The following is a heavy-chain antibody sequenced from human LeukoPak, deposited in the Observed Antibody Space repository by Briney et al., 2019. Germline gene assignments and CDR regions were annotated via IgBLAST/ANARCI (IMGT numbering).Heavy chain of an antibody. CDR3: ARVRGYYYDY. J-gene: IGHJ4*02. V-gene: IGHV3-64*01. Sequence: GGSLRLSCAASGFTFSSYAMHWVRQAPGKGLEYVSAISSNGGSTYYANSVKGRFTISRDNSKNTLYLQMGSLRAEDMAVYYCARVRGYYYDYWGQGTLFTVSS. CDR1: GFTFSSYA. CDR2: ISSNGGST.